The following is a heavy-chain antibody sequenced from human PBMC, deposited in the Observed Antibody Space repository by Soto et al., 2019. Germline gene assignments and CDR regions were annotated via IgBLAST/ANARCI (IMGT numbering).Heavy chain of an antibody. Sequence: GASVKVSCKASGGTFSSYAISWVRQAPGQGLEWMGGIIPIFGTANYAQKFQGRVTSTADESTSTAYMELSSLRSEDTAVYYCARDYRPAVDGNDYYYGMEVWGQGTRVSVSS. CDR3: ARDYRPAVDGNDYYYGMEV. J-gene: IGHJ6*02. V-gene: IGHV1-69*13. D-gene: IGHD6-19*01. CDR2: IIPIFGTA. CDR1: GGTFSSYA.